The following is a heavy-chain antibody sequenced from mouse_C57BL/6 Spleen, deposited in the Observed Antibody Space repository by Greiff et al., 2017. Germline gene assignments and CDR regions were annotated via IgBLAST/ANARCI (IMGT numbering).Heavy chain of an antibody. CDR3: AREGY. V-gene: IGHV5-4*01. CDR1: GFTFSSYA. CDR2: ISDGGSYI. Sequence: EVKLVESGGGLVKPGGSLKLSCAASGFTFSSYAMSWVRQTPEKRLEWVATISDGGSYIYYPDNVKGRFTISRDNARNNLYLQMSHLKSEDAAMYYCAREGYWGQGTTLTVSS. J-gene: IGHJ2*01.